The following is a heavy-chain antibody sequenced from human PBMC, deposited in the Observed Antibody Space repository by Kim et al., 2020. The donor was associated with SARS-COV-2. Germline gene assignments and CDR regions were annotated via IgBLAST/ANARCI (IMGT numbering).Heavy chain of an antibody. V-gene: IGHV1-18*01. CDR1: GYTFTSYG. J-gene: IGHJ4*02. Sequence: ASVKVSCKASGYTFTSYGISWVRQAPGQGLEWMGWISAYNGNTNYAQKLQGRVTMTTDTSTSTAYMELRSLRSDDTAVYYCARDVRVDSSSWRPGYWGQGTLVTVSS. CDR2: ISAYNGNT. CDR3: ARDVRVDSSSWRPGY. D-gene: IGHD6-13*01.